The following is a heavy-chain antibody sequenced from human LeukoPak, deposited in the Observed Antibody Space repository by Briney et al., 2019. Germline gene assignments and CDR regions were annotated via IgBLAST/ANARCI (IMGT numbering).Heavy chain of an antibody. J-gene: IGHJ6*03. Sequence: PSETLSLTCTVSGGSISSYYWNWIRQPPGKGLEWIGFIYYSGSTNYNPSLKSRVTISVDTSKNQFSLKLSSVTAADTAVYYCARRYYYGSGSYYNYYYYYYMDVWGKGTTVTISS. V-gene: IGHV4-59*12. D-gene: IGHD3-10*01. CDR3: ARRYYYGSGSYYNYYYYYYMDV. CDR1: GGSISSYY. CDR2: IYYSGST.